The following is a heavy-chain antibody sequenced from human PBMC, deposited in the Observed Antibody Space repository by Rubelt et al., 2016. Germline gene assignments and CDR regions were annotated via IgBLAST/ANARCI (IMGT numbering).Heavy chain of an antibody. V-gene: IGHV3-7*01. J-gene: IGHJ4*02. Sequence: EVQLVESGGGLVQPGGSLRLYCAASVFTFSSYWMSWVRQVPGKGLEWVANLNEDGNDKFYVDSVKGRFTISRDNAKTALFLQMNSLRADTPAVYDGATDSYYRVDNWGQGTLVTVSS. CDR3: ATDSYYRVDN. CDR1: VFTFSSYW. D-gene: IGHD3-10*01. CDR2: LNEDGNDK.